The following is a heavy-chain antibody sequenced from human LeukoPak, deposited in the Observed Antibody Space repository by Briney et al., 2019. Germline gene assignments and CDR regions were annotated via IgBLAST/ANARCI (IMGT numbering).Heavy chain of an antibody. Sequence: GRSLRLSCAASGFSFSSYAMHWVRQAPGKGLEWVAVISYDGSNKYYADSVEGRFTISRDNSKNTLYLQMNSLRAEDTAVYYCARVNRGDIYGSGSYYRPIGYFQHWGQGTLVTVSS. CDR1: GFSFSSYA. CDR2: ISYDGSNK. J-gene: IGHJ1*01. CDR3: ARVNRGDIYGSGSYYRPIGYFQH. V-gene: IGHV3-30*04. D-gene: IGHD3-10*01.